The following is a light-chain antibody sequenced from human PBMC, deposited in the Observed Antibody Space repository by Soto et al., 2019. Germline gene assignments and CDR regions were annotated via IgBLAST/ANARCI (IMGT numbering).Light chain of an antibody. CDR3: QQYCSSIT. J-gene: IGKJ5*01. Sequence: EIVLTQSPGTLSLSPGERATLSCRASQSVSSSYLAWYQQKPGQAPRLLIYGASSRATGIPDRFSGSGSGTDFTLTISRLEPEDFAVYYCQQYCSSITFGQGTRLAIK. CDR1: QSVSSSY. V-gene: IGKV3-20*01. CDR2: GAS.